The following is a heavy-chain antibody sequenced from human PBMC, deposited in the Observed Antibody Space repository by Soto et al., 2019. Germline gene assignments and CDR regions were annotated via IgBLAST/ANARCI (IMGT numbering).Heavy chain of an antibody. CDR1: GFTFSSYA. J-gene: IGHJ6*02. CDR2: ISGSGGST. V-gene: IGHV3-23*01. D-gene: IGHD2-2*02. CDR3: AKAIACSTSCYTAGMDV. Sequence: PGGSLRLSCAASGFTFSSYAMSWVRQAPGKGLEWVSAISGSGGSTYYADSVKGRFTISRDNSKNSLYLQMNSLRTEDTALYYCAKAIACSTSCYTAGMDVWGQGTTVTVSS.